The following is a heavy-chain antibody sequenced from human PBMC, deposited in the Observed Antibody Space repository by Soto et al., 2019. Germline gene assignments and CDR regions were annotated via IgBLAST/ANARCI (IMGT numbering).Heavy chain of an antibody. CDR1: GYTFTTYG. J-gene: IGHJ3*01. D-gene: IGHD2-21*01. CDR2: ISAYDGNT. Sequence: GASVKVSCKASGYTFTTYGFSCVRQAPGQGLEWMGWISAYDGNTNYEQRLHGRVTMTTDTSTSTAYLELRSLRSDDTAVYYCARGAYGEVAYDFWGQGTMVT. CDR3: ARGAYGEVAYDF. V-gene: IGHV1-18*01.